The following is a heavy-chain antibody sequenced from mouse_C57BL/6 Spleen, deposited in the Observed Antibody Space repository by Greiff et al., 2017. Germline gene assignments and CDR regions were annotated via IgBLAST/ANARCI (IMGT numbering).Heavy chain of an antibody. D-gene: IGHD2-5*01. V-gene: IGHV5-9-1*02. J-gene: IGHJ3*01. CDR2: ISSGGDYS. CDR3: TREYYSNLSWFAY. CDR1: GFTFSSYA. Sequence: DVMLVESGEGLVKPGGSLKLSCAASGFTFSSYAMSWVRQTPEKRLAWVAYISSGGDYSYYAETVKCRFTISRDNARNNLYLQMRSLKSEDTAMYYCTREYYSNLSWFAYWGQGTLVTVSA.